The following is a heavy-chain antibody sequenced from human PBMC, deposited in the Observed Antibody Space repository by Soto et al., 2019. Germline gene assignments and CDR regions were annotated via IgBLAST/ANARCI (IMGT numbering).Heavy chain of an antibody. CDR2: SSAYNGNT. Sequence: QVQLVQSGAEVKKPGASVKVSCKASGYTFTSYGISWVRQAPGQGLEWTGWSSAYNGNTTSAQTLQGRVTMTTDTATSTAYRELRSLRSDDTAVYYCARDLNLGLAAGWGQGTLVTVSS. CDR3: ARDLNLGLAAG. D-gene: IGHD6-13*01. CDR1: GYTFTSYG. J-gene: IGHJ4*02. V-gene: IGHV1-18*01.